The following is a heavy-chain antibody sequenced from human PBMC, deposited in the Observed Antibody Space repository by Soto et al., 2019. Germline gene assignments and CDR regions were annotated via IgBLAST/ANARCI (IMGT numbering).Heavy chain of an antibody. CDR2: ITYDGSNE. D-gene: IGHD4-17*01. Sequence: QGQLVESGGGVVQPGRSLRLSCAASGFTFSTSAMHWVRQAPGKGLEWVAVITYDGSNEYYAVSVKGRFTISRDNSKNRLYLQMNSVRAEDTAVYYCASDYGTYFAYWGQGALVTVSS. CDR3: ASDYGTYFAY. CDR1: GFTFSTSA. J-gene: IGHJ4*02. V-gene: IGHV3-33*08.